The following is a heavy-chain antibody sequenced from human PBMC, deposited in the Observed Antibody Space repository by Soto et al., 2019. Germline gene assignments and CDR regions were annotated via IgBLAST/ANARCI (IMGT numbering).Heavy chain of an antibody. Sequence: PGGSLRLSCAASGFTFSSYTMHWVRQAPGEGLEWVAVISYDGNNKFYADSVKGRFTISRDSSSQTLYLQMNNLRPDDTAMYYCARDGVSSTDYTWNYGTYFDYWGPGALVTVS. D-gene: IGHD1-1*01. CDR1: GFTFSSYT. CDR2: ISYDGNNK. CDR3: ARDGVSSTDYTWNYGTYFDY. V-gene: IGHV3-30*03. J-gene: IGHJ4*02.